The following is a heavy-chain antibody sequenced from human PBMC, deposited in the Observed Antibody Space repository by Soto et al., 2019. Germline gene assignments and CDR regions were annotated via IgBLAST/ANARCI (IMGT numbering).Heavy chain of an antibody. J-gene: IGHJ3*02. Sequence: SETLSLTCTVSGGSISGHYWNWIRQTPGRGLEWIGYIYYSGSTQYNPSLRSRVTISVDTSKKQFYLNLISVTAADTAVYYSARDPTSLGGAFDIWGQGTMVT. D-gene: IGHD1-26*01. CDR2: IYYSGST. CDR3: ARDPTSLGGAFDI. V-gene: IGHV4-59*11. CDR1: GGSISGHY.